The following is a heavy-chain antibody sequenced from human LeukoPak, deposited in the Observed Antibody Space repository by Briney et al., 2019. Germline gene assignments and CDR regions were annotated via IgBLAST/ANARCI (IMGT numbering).Heavy chain of an antibody. CDR1: GYTFTIYD. CDR3: ATVTRDCSRASCYNY. Sequence: ASVKVSCKASGYTFTIYDINWVRQAPGQGLGWMGWMNPNSGHTGYAQNVKGRITMTRNTPIRTAYMELSSLGSEDTAVYYCATVTRDCSRASCYNYWGQGTLVTVSS. D-gene: IGHD2-2*02. J-gene: IGHJ4*02. V-gene: IGHV1-8*01. CDR2: MNPNSGHT.